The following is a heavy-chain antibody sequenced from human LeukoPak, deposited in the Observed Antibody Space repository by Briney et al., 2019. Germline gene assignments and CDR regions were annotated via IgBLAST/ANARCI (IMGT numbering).Heavy chain of an antibody. CDR1: GYSISNGYY. V-gene: IGHV4-38-2*02. Sequence: SETLSLTCTVSGYSISNGYYWGWIRPPPGKGLEWDGSIYHRESTYYNQSLKSQVTISQDRSQKKFSLKLTSVTAADTSVYYCARARRDYGRSFDYWGQGTLVTVSS. CDR3: ARARRDYGRSFDY. J-gene: IGHJ4*02. CDR2: IYHREST. D-gene: IGHD4-17*01.